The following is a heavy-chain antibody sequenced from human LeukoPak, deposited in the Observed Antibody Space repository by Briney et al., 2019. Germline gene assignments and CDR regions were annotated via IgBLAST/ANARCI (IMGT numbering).Heavy chain of an antibody. Sequence: PSETLSLTCTVSGGSISSYYWSWIRQPPGKGLEWIGYIYYSGSTNYNPSLKSRVTISVDTSKNQFSLKLSSVTAADTAVYYCASTKSVAGSYGDRSYRYFDLWGRGTLVTVSS. J-gene: IGHJ2*01. CDR2: IYYSGST. V-gene: IGHV4-59*08. D-gene: IGHD3-10*01. CDR1: GGSISSYY. CDR3: ASTKSVAGSYGDRSYRYFDL.